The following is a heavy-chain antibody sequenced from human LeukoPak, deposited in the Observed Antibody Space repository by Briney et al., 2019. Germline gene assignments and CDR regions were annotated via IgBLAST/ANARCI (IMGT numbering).Heavy chain of an antibody. D-gene: IGHD3-22*01. CDR1: GGTFSSYA. CDR3: ARDRRIRDYDSSGATFDY. Sequence: GASVKVSCKASGGTFSSYAISWVRQAPGQGLEWMGGIIPIFGTANYAQKFQGRVTITADESTSTAYMELSSLRSEDTAVYYCARDRRIRDYDSSGATFDYWGQGTLVTVSS. V-gene: IGHV1-69*13. J-gene: IGHJ4*02. CDR2: IIPIFGTA.